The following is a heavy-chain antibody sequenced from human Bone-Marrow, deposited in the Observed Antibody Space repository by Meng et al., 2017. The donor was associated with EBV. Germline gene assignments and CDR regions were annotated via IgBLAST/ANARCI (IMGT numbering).Heavy chain of an antibody. Sequence: EVQMVESGGGLIQPGWSLRLSCAASGSTGSSSYMSWVRQAPGKGLQWVSLIYRGGNTYYADSVKGRFTISRDSSKNTLYLRMSSLRAEDTAVYYCARGEGDYWGQGTLVTVSS. J-gene: IGHJ4*02. CDR2: IYRGGNT. V-gene: IGHV3-53*01. CDR3: ARGEGDY. CDR1: GSTGSSSY.